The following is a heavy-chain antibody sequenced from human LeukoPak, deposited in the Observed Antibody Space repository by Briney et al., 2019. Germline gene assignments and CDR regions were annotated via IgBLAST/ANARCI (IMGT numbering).Heavy chain of an antibody. CDR3: ARPYSGRYSYWYFDL. V-gene: IGHV5-51*01. J-gene: IGHJ2*01. CDR2: IYPGDSDT. D-gene: IGHD1-26*01. CDR1: GYSFTTYW. Sequence: GESLKISCKGSGYSFTTYWIGWVRQMPGKGLEWMGIIYPGDSDTKYSPSFQGQITISADKSISTAYLQWSSLKASDTAMYYCARPYSGRYSYWYFDLWGRGTLVTVSS.